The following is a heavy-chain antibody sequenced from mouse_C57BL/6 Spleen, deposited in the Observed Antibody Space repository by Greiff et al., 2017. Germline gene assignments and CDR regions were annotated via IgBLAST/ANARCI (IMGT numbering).Heavy chain of an antibody. Sequence: QVQLQQPGAELVRPGSSVKLSCKASGYTFTSYWMDWVKQRPGQGLEWIGNIYPSDSETHYNQKFKDKATLTVEKSSSTAYMQLSSLTSEDSAVYYGARGFTTVVATYYFDYWGQGTTLTVSS. CDR1: GYTFTSYW. D-gene: IGHD1-1*01. J-gene: IGHJ2*01. CDR2: IYPSDSET. CDR3: ARGFTTVVATYYFDY. V-gene: IGHV1-61*01.